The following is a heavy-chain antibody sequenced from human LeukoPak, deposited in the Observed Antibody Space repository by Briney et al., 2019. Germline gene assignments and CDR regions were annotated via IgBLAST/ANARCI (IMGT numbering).Heavy chain of an antibody. V-gene: IGHV3-23*01. CDR1: EFSFGSYA. CDR3: ARDGNLYYFDY. J-gene: IGHJ4*02. Sequence: PGGFLRLSCAASEFSFGSYAMGWVRQAPGMGLECVSTISGGGHNTYYADSVKGRFTISRDNSKNTLYLQMNSLRAEDTAVYYCARDGNLYYFDYWGQGTLVTVSS. D-gene: IGHD1-7*01. CDR2: ISGGGHNT.